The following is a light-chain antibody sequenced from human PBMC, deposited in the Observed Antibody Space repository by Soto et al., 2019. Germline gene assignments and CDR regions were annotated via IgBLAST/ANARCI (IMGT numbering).Light chain of an antibody. Sequence: DVQMTQSPSSLSASVGDRVIITCQASQDIRKYLNWYQQKPGKAPKLLIYDASNLETGVPSRFSGSGSGTDFTFSISSLQPEDIATYYCQQYDNVVPLTFGGGTKV. J-gene: IGKJ4*01. V-gene: IGKV1-33*01. CDR1: QDIRKY. CDR3: QQYDNVVPLT. CDR2: DAS.